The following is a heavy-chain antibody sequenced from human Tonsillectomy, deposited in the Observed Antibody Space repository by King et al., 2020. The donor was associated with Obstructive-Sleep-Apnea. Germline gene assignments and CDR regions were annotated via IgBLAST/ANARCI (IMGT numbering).Heavy chain of an antibody. Sequence: TLKESGPVLVKPTGTLTLTCTVSGFSLSNASMVVSWIRPPPGKALEWLVHIFFNGQKSYTTSLKSRLTISKDTSTTQVVLTMTNMDPVDTATYYCSRIPPRYSYGAFDIWGQGTMVTVSS. CDR3: SRIPPRYSYGAFDI. CDR1: GFSLSNASMV. V-gene: IGHV2-26*01. D-gene: IGHD5-18*01. CDR2: IFFNGQK. J-gene: IGHJ3*02.